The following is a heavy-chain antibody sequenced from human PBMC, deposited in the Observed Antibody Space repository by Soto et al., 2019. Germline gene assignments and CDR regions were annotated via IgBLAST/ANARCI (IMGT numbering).Heavy chain of an antibody. V-gene: IGHV4-59*01. J-gene: IGHJ6*02. CDR3: ARIGREDFWSGYGNRPMDV. CDR1: GGSISSYY. Sequence: SETLSLTCTVSGGSISSYYWSWIRQPPGKGLEWIGYIYYSGSTNYNPSLKSRVTISVDTSKNQFSLKLSSVTAADTAVYYCARIGREDFWSGYGNRPMDVWGQGTTVTVSS. D-gene: IGHD3-3*01. CDR2: IYYSGST.